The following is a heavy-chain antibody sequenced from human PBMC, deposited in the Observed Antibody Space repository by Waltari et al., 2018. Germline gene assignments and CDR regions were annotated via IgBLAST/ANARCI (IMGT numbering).Heavy chain of an antibody. J-gene: IGHJ4*02. CDR2: IYSGGST. CDR3: AKDPLEEHHAGGNYFDY. V-gene: IGHV3-23*03. CDR1: GSTFSSYA. Sequence: EVQLLESGGGLVQPGGSLRLSCAASGSTFSSYAMRWSRQAPGKGLEWVSVIYSGGSTYYADSVKGRFTISRDNSKNTLYLQMNSLRAEDTAVYYCAKDPLEEHHAGGNYFDYWGQGTLVTVSS. D-gene: IGHD3-16*01.